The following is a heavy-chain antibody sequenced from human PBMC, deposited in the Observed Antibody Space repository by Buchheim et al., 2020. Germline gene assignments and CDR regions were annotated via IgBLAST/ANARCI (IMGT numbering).Heavy chain of an antibody. CDR3: AKTVGAPYFDY. CDR2: ISYDGSNK. D-gene: IGHD1-26*01. J-gene: IGHJ4*02. Sequence: QVQLVESGGGVVQPGRSLRLSCAASGFTFSSYGMHWVRQAPGKGLEWVAVISYDGSNKYYADSVKGRFTISRDNSKNTLYLQMNSLRAEDTAVYYCAKTVGAPYFDYWGQGTL. CDR1: GFTFSSYG. V-gene: IGHV3-30*18.